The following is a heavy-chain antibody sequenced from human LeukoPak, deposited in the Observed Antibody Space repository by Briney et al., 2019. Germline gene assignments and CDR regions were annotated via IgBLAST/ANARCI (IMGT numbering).Heavy chain of an antibody. J-gene: IGHJ4*02. V-gene: IGHV3-48*03. Sequence: GGSLRLSCAVSGFTFSRYEMSWIRQAPGKGLEWISYISPSGTAMYYVDSVKGRFIISRDNAKDSLYLQMNSLRVEDTAVYYCARDPRGPDYWGQGTLVTVSS. CDR3: ARDPRGPDY. CDR2: ISPSGTAM. CDR1: GFTFSRYE.